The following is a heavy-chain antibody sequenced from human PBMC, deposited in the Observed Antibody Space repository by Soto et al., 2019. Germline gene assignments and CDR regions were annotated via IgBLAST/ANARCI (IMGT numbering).Heavy chain of an antibody. D-gene: IGHD3-22*01. CDR1: GFTFSSCV. J-gene: IGHJ6*02. CDR3: ARDRGDFKSGYYDYSYSGMDV. CDR2: VSYDATNK. Sequence: GGSLRLSYAASGFTFSSCVIHWVRQAPCELLELVAVVSYDATNKYYADSVKGRFTISRDNSKSMLFLQLNSLRTEDTAVYFCARDRGDFKSGYYDYSYSGMDVWGQGTTVTVSS. V-gene: IGHV3-30*03.